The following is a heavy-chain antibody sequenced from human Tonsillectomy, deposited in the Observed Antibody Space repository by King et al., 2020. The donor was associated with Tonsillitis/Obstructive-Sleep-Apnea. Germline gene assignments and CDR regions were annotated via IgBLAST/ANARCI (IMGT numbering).Heavy chain of an antibody. J-gene: IGHJ4*02. CDR3: ATQRITIFGVVIHLAL. V-gene: IGHV1-24*01. CDR1: GYTLTELS. Sequence: QLVQSGAEVKKPGASVKVSCKVSGYTLTELSMNWVRQAPGKGLEWMGGFDPEDGETIYAQKFQGRVTMTEDTSTDTAYMELSSLRSEDTAVYYCATQRITIFGVVIHLALWGQGTLVTVSS. D-gene: IGHD3-3*01. CDR2: FDPEDGET.